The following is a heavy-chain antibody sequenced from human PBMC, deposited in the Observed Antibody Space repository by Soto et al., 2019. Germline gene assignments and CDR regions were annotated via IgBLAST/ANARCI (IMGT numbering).Heavy chain of an antibody. D-gene: IGHD2-15*01. CDR1: GFTVSSNY. CDR3: AREEVIDCSGGSCYSGFDP. CDR2: IYSGGST. V-gene: IGHV3-53*01. J-gene: IGHJ5*02. Sequence: PGGSLRLSCAASGFTVSSNYMSWVRQAPGKGLEWVSVIYSGGSTYYADSVKGRFTISRDNSKNTLYLQMNSLRAEDTAVYYCAREEVIDCSGGSCYSGFDPWGQGTLVTVSS.